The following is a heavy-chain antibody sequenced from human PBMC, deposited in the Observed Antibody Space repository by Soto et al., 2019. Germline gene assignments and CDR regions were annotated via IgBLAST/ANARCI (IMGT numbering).Heavy chain of an antibody. D-gene: IGHD2-2*01. CDR2: IYYSGST. J-gene: IGHJ4*02. CDR1: GGSISSSSYY. Sequence: PSETLSLTCTVSGGSISSSSYYWGWIRQPPGKGLEWIGSIYYSGSTYYNPSLKSRVTISVDTSKNQFSLKLSSVTAADTAVYYCARARLLGYCSSTSCKEIAAAGYYFDYWGQGTLVTVSS. CDR3: ARARLLGYCSSTSCKEIAAAGYYFDY. V-gene: IGHV4-39*07.